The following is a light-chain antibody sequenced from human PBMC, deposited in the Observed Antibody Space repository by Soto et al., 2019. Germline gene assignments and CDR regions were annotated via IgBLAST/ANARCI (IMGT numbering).Light chain of an antibody. CDR1: QGISSY. V-gene: IGKV1-9*01. J-gene: IGKJ5*01. CDR2: ASS. Sequence: DIQLTQSPSFLSASIGDRVTITCRASQGISSYLAWYQQTPGRAPKLLIYASSTLQSGVPSRFSGSGSGTEFTLTISSLQLDDFATYYCQQVNTFPVTFGQGTRLDI. CDR3: QQVNTFPVT.